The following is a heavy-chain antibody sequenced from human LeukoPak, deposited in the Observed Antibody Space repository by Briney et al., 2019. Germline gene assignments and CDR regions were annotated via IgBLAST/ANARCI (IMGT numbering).Heavy chain of an antibody. CDR2: LNEDGSVK. V-gene: IGHV3-7*01. Sequence: GGSLRLSCAASEFSFSTNWMHWVRQTPGKGLEWVAELNEDGSVKYYVDSVKGRFTISRDNAKSSLFLQMYNLRTEDTGVYFCANVPRSTVSYWGRGTLVTVSS. J-gene: IGHJ4*02. CDR3: ANVPRSTVSY. CDR1: EFSFSTNW. D-gene: IGHD2-2*01.